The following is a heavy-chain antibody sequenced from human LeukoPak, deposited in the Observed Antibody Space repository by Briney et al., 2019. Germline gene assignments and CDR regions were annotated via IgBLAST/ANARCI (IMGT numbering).Heavy chain of an antibody. V-gene: IGHV3-21*01. Sequence: PGGSLRLSCAASGFTFSSYSMNWVRQAPGKGLEWVSSISSSSSYIYYADSVKGRFTISRDNAKNSLYLQMNSLRAEDTAVYYCARDYCSGGSCRYYFDYWGQGTLVTVSS. J-gene: IGHJ4*02. CDR1: GFTFSSYS. CDR2: ISSSSSYI. D-gene: IGHD2-15*01. CDR3: ARDYCSGGSCRYYFDY.